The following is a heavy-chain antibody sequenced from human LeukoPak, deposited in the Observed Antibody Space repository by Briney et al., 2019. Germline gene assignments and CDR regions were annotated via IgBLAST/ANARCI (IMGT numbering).Heavy chain of an antibody. CDR3: TTLESYDSSGYYLDY. J-gene: IGHJ4*02. CDR1: GVTVSNAW. CDR2: IKSKTDGGTT. V-gene: IGHV3-15*01. Sequence: GGSLRLSCAASGVTVSNAWMSWVRQAPGKGLEWVGRIKSKTDGGTTDYAAPVKGRFTTSRDDSENALHLQMNSLKTEDTAVYYCTTLESYDSSGYYLDYWGQGTLVTVSS. D-gene: IGHD3-22*01.